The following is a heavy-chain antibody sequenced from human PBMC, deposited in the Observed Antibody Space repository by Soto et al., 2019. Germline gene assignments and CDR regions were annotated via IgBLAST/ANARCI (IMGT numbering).Heavy chain of an antibody. D-gene: IGHD3-10*01. CDR2: IWYDGSNK. V-gene: IGHV3-33*01. CDR3: ARDKYGSGSYYSYYYYGMDV. J-gene: IGHJ6*02. CDR1: GFTFSSYG. Sequence: QVQLVESGGGVVQPGRSLRLSCAASGFTFSSYGMHWVRQAPGKGLEWVAVIWYDGSNKYYADSVKGRFTISRDNSKNTLYLQMNSRRAEDTAVYYCARDKYGSGSYYSYYYYGMDVWGQGTTVTVSS.